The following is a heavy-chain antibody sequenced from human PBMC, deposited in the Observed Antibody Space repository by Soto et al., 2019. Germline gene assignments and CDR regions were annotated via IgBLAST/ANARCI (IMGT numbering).Heavy chain of an antibody. CDR1: GFTFSSYG. CDR2: ISYDGSNK. J-gene: IGHJ4*02. D-gene: IGHD6-19*01. CDR3: AKGNSSGWYEVLDY. Sequence: GGSLRLSCAASGFTFSSYGMHWVRQAPGKGLEWVAVISYDGSNKYYADSVKGRFTISRDNSKNTLYLQMNSLRAEDTAVYYCAKGNSSGWYEVLDYWGQGTLVTVSS. V-gene: IGHV3-30*18.